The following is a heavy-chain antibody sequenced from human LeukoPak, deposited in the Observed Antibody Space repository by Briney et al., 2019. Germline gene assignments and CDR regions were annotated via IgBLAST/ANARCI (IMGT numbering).Heavy chain of an antibody. CDR2: ISWNSGSI. CDR3: AKTPFLEWVTGGFDT. J-gene: IGHJ3*02. CDR1: GFTFDDYA. V-gene: IGHV3-9*01. Sequence: GGSLRLSCAASGFTFDDYAMNWVRQAPGKGLEWVSGISWNSGSIGYADSVKGRFTISRDNAKNSLYLQMNSLRAEDTAVYYCAKTPFLEWVTGGFDTWGQGTMVTVSS. D-gene: IGHD3-3*02.